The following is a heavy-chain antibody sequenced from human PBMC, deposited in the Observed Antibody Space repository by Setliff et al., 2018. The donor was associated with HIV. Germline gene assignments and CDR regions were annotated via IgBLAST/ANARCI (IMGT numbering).Heavy chain of an antibody. CDR3: AHHARVGDGYNYDYYYYYMDV. CDR1: GGSISSYF. V-gene: IGHV4-4*08. Sequence: NPSETLSLTCTVSGGSISSYFWSWIRQPPGKGLEWIGYIYTNGSTNYNPSLKSRVTISVDTSKNQFSLKLNSVTAADTAVYYCAHHARVGDGYNYDYYYYYMDVWGKGTTVTVSS. J-gene: IGHJ6*03. D-gene: IGHD5-12*01. CDR2: IYTNGST.